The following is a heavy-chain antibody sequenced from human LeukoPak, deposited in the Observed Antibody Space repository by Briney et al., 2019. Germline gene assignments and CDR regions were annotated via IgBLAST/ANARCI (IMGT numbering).Heavy chain of an antibody. CDR1: GYSFTSYW. CDR3: ARIPPDYDILTGYYGHPTAGGDY. D-gene: IGHD3-9*01. CDR2: IYPGDSDT. Sequence: GESLKISCKGSGYSFTSYWIGWVRQMPGKGLEWMGIIYPGDSDTRYSPSFQGQVTISADKSISTAYLQWSSLKASDTAMYYCARIPPDYDILTGYYGHPTAGGDYWGQGTLVTVSS. J-gene: IGHJ4*02. V-gene: IGHV5-51*01.